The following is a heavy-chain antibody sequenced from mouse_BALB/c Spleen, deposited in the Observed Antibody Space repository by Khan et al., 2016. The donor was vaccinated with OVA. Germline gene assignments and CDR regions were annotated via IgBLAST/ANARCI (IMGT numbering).Heavy chain of an antibody. J-gene: IGHJ4*01. CDR2: IWGGGST. CDR3: AKGVWSYYYTLDY. V-gene: IGHV2-6-5*01. Sequence: VQLQESGPGLVAPSQNLSITCTVSGFSLSDYGVSWIRQPLGKGLEWLGVIWGGGSTYYNSALKSRLSISKDNSKSQVFLKMSSLQRDDTAMFYCAKGVWSYYYTLDYWGQGTSVTVSS. CDR1: GFSLSDYG.